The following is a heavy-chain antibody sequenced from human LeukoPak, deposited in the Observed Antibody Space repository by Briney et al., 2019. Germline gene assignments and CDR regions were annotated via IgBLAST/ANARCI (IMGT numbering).Heavy chain of an antibody. V-gene: IGHV3-66*01. D-gene: IGHD3-10*01. CDR3: AKDNLAYYYGSGSYVSD. Sequence: GGSLRLSCAASGFTVSTNYMSWVRQAPGKGLEWVSVIYSGGSTYYADSVKGRFTFSRDNSKNTLYLQMNSLRAEDTAVYYCAKDNLAYYYGSGSYVSDWGQGTLVTVSS. J-gene: IGHJ4*02. CDR2: IYSGGST. CDR1: GFTVSTNY.